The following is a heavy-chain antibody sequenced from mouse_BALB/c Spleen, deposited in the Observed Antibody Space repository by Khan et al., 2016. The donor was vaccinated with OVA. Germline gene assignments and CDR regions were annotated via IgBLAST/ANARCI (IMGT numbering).Heavy chain of an antibody. CDR3: TREGAYYRSDGWFAY. CDR1: GYTFTSYT. Sequence: VKLQESGAELARPGASVKMSCKASGYTFTSYTMHWVKQRPGQGLEWIGYINPSSSYPNYNQKFKDKATLTADKSSSTAYMQLSSLTSEDSAVYYGTREGAYYRSDGWFAYWGQGTLVTVSA. V-gene: IGHV1-4*01. D-gene: IGHD2-14*01. J-gene: IGHJ3*01. CDR2: INPSSSYP.